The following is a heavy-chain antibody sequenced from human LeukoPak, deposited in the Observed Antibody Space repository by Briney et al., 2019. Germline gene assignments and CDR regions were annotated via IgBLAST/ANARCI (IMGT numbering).Heavy chain of an antibody. Sequence: GGSLRVSCAASGCTFSSYSMNWVRQAPGKGLEWVSSISSSSSYIYYADSVKGRFTISRDNAKNSLYLQMNNLRAEDTAVYYCARADRDSDWYIDDCWGQGTLVTVSS. CDR3: ARADRDSDWYIDDC. CDR2: ISSSSSYI. D-gene: IGHD6-19*01. J-gene: IGHJ4*02. CDR1: GCTFSSYS. V-gene: IGHV3-21*01.